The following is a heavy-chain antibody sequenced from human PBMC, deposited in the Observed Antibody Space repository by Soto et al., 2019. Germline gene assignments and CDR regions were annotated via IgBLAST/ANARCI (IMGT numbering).Heavy chain of an antibody. D-gene: IGHD3-3*01. J-gene: IGHJ6*02. CDR2: IKQDGSEK. CDR1: GFTFSSYW. Sequence: PGGSLRLSCAASGFTFSSYWMSWVRQAPGKGLEWVANIKQDGSEKYYVDSVKGRFTISRDNAKNSLYLQMNSLRAEDTAVYYCARDQYYDFWSGYFETIREYYYYGMDVWGQGTTVTVS. V-gene: IGHV3-7*03. CDR3: ARDQYYDFWSGYFETIREYYYYGMDV.